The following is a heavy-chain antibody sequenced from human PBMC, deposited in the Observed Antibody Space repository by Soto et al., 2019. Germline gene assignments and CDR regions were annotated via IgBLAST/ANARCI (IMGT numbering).Heavy chain of an antibody. CDR2: VSYSGAT. V-gene: IGHV4-59*01. D-gene: IGHD6-19*01. CDR1: GGSISSYY. J-gene: IGHJ3*02. CDR3: AGEPVSGPKAHTVDI. Sequence: QVQLQESGPGLVKPSETLSLTCTFPGGSISSYYWTWIRQPPGERLEWIGYVSYSGATNYNPSLKSRVSISVGTSKDQFSLKLTSVTAADTAVYYCAGEPVSGPKAHTVDIWGQGTMVTVSS.